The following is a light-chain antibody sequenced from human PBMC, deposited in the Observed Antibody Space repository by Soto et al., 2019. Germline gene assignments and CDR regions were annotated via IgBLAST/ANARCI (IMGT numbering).Light chain of an antibody. J-gene: IGKJ5*01. V-gene: IGKV3-20*01. CDR1: QSVSSSH. Sequence: EVVLTQSPGTLSLSPGERATLSCRASQSVSSSHLAWYQQTPGQAPRLLIYGASNRASGIPDRFSSSGSGTDFTLTISRLEPEDFAVYYCQHYGSSPPITFGQGTRLEIK. CDR2: GAS. CDR3: QHYGSSPPIT.